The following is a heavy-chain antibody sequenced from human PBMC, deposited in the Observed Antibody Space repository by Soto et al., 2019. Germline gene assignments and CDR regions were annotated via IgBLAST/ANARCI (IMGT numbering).Heavy chain of an antibody. Sequence: SETLSLTCTVSGGSISSYYWSWIRQPPGKGLEWIGYIYYSGSTNYNPSLKSRVTISVDTSKNQFSLKLSSVTAADTAVYYCARSDWNLNFDYWGQGTLVTVSS. CDR1: GGSISSYY. V-gene: IGHV4-59*01. J-gene: IGHJ4*02. CDR2: IYYSGST. D-gene: IGHD1-1*01. CDR3: ARSDWNLNFDY.